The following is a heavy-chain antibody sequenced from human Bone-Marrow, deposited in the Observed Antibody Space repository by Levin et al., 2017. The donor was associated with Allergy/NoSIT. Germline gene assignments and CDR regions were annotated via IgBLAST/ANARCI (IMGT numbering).Heavy chain of an antibody. V-gene: IGHV4-39*01. CDR2: IYYSGST. CDR3: ASNYYYGSGSYSGRGWFDP. D-gene: IGHD3-10*01. CDR1: GGSISSSSYY. J-gene: IGHJ5*02. Sequence: SETLSLTCTVSGGSISSSSYYWGWIRQPPGTGLEWIGSIYYSGSTYYNPSLKSRVTISVDTSKNQFSLKLSSVTAADTAVYYCASNYYYGSGSYSGRGWFDPWGQGTLVTVSS.